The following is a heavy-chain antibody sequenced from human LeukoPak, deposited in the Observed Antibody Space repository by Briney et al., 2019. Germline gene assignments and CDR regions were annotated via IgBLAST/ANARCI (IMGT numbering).Heavy chain of an antibody. J-gene: IGHJ6*02. D-gene: IGHD2-2*02. V-gene: IGHV1-46*01. CDR1: GYTFTSYY. CDR2: INPSGGST. CDR3: AIPLHPIVVVPAAIDYYYYGMDV. Sequence: ASVKVSCKASGYTFTSYYMHWVRQAPGQGLEWMGIINPSGGSTSYAQKFQGRVTITADESTSTAYMELSSLRSGDTAVYYCAIPLHPIVVVPAAIDYYYYGMDVWGQGTTVTVSS.